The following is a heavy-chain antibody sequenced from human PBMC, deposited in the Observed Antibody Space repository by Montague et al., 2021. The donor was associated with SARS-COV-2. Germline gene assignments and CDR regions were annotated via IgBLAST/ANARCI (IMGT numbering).Heavy chain of an antibody. V-gene: IGHV4-59*08. Sequence: SETLSLTCLVSGDSVDSFSWSWTRQSPGKGLEWIGSISDSGTTHXNPALKSRAAISTDRSKNEISLRMTSVTAADTAVYSCARHQDLFSTEGVIGFDIWGLGTMVIVSS. CDR3: ARHQDLFSTEGVIGFDI. CDR1: GDSVDSFS. CDR2: ISDSGTT. D-gene: IGHD2-21*01. J-gene: IGHJ3*02.